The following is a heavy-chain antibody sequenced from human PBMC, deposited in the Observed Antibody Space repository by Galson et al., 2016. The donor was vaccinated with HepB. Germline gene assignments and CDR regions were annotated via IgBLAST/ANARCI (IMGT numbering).Heavy chain of an antibody. D-gene: IGHD6-13*01. V-gene: IGHV3-9*01. J-gene: IGHJ6*02. CDR3: AKDQDSGLGGAVGWGGMDV. CDR1: GFKFEEYA. CDR2: ISWNSAGI. Sequence: SLRLSCAVSGFKFEEYAMHWVRQVPGKGLEWVAGISWNSAGIGYADSVKGRFTISRDNAKNSLYVQMNSLRAEDSAFYYCAKDQDSGLGGAVGWGGMDVWGQGTTVIVTS.